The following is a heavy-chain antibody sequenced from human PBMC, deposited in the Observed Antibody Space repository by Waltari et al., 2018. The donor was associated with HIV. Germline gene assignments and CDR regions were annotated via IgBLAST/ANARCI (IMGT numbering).Heavy chain of an antibody. Sequence: QLQLQESGPGLVKSSETLSLTCTVSGGSIRRNSYYWGWVRRPPGKGLAWVGTINYSGSTFNNPSIKSRVTISVDTSKNQFYLSLSSVTAADTAVYYCARDLSGSNPGYDYWGQGTLVTVSS. D-gene: IGHD1-26*01. CDR2: INYSGST. J-gene: IGHJ4*02. CDR1: GGSIRRNSYY. V-gene: IGHV4-39*02. CDR3: ARDLSGSNPGYDY.